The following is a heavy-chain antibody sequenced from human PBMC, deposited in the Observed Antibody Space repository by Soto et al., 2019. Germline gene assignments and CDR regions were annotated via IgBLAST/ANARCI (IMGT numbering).Heavy chain of an antibody. Sequence: SVNVSCKASVYTFTGYYIHWVRQAPGQGLEWMGWINPNSGGTNYAQKFQGRVTMTRDTSISTAYMELSRLRSDDTAVYYCARERWVPAAINYYYYYGMDVWGQGTTVTVSS. CDR1: VYTFTGYY. CDR3: ARERWVPAAINYYYYYGMDV. J-gene: IGHJ6*02. D-gene: IGHD2-2*01. CDR2: INPNSGGT. V-gene: IGHV1-2*02.